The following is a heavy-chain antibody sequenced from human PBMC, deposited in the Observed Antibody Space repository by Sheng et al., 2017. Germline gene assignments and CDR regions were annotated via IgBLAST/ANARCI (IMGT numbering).Heavy chain of an antibody. Sequence: QVQLVQSGAEVKKPGSSVKVSCKASGGTFSSYAISWVRQAPGQGLEWMGGIIPILGIANYAQKFQGRVTITADKSTSTAYMELSSLRSEDTAVYYCATSEGYSYGLWGYYMDVWGKGTTVTVSS. CDR1: GGTFSSYA. CDR2: IIPILGIA. V-gene: IGHV1-69*04. D-gene: IGHD5-18*01. CDR3: ATSEGYSYGLWGYYMDV. J-gene: IGHJ6*03.